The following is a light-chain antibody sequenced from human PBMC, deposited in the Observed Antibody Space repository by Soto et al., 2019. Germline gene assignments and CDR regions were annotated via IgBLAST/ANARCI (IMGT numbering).Light chain of an antibody. V-gene: IGKV3-15*01. CDR2: GAS. Sequence: EIVMTQSPATLSVSPGERATLSCRASQSVSSNLAWYQQKPGQAPRLLIYGASTRATGIPARFSGSGSGTEFTLTISSLHSEDVAVYYCQQYNNCPTFGQGTKLEIK. J-gene: IGKJ2*01. CDR1: QSVSSN. CDR3: QQYNNCPT.